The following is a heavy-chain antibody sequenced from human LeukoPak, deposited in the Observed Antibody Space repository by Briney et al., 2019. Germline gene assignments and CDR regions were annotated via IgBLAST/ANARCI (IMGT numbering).Heavy chain of an antibody. CDR1: GGTFSSYA. CDR3: ARASRYGSGSYSTNY. J-gene: IGHJ4*02. Sequence: SVKVSCKASGGTFSSYAISWVRQAPGQGVEWMGGIIPIFGTANYAQKFQGRVTITADESTSTAYMELSSLRSEDTAVYYCARASRYGSGSYSTNYWGQGTLVTVSS. V-gene: IGHV1-69*01. D-gene: IGHD3-10*01. CDR2: IIPIFGTA.